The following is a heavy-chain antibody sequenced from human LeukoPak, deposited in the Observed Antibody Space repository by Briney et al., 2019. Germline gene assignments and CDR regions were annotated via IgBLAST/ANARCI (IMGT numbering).Heavy chain of an antibody. J-gene: IGHJ4*02. CDR3: ARHFPAAYDSSGYESFDY. Sequence: GVSLQISCKGSAYSFTSYWITWVRRMPGKGLEWMGIIYPGDSDTRYSAPFQGQVTISADKPISTDYLQWGSLEAADTAMYYCARHFPAAYDSSGYESFDYWGQGALVTVSS. CDR2: IYPGDSDT. CDR1: AYSFTSYW. V-gene: IGHV5-51*01. D-gene: IGHD3-22*01.